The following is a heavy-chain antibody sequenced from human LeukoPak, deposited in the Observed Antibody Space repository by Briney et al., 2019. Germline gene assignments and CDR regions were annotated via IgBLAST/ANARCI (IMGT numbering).Heavy chain of an antibody. CDR1: GFTFSTFA. Sequence: GGSLRLSCAASGFTFSTFAMIWVRQPPGKGLEWVLSIFPSGGEIHYADSVRGRFTISRDNSKSTLSLQMNSLRAEDTAIYYCATYRQVLLPFESWGQGTLVTVSS. CDR2: IFPSGGEI. D-gene: IGHD2-8*02. J-gene: IGHJ4*02. V-gene: IGHV3-23*01. CDR3: ATYRQVLLPFES.